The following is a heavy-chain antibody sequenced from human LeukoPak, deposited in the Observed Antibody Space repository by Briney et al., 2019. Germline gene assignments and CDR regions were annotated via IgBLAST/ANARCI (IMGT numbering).Heavy chain of an antibody. Sequence: ASVKVSCKASGYTFTSYGISWVRQAPGQGLEWMGWISAYNGNTNYAQKLQGRVTMTTDTSTSTAYKELRSLRSDDTAVYYCARVDIVVVPAATYYYYMDVWGKGTTVTISS. J-gene: IGHJ6*03. CDR2: ISAYNGNT. CDR3: ARVDIVVVPAATYYYYMDV. D-gene: IGHD2-2*03. V-gene: IGHV1-18*01. CDR1: GYTFTSYG.